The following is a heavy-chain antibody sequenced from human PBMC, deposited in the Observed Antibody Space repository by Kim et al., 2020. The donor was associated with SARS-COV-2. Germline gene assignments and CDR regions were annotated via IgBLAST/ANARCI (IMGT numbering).Heavy chain of an antibody. CDR2: ISSNGGRT. Sequence: GGSLRLSCAASGFTFSSYAMHWVRQAPGKGLEYVSAISSNGGRTYYADSVKGRFTISRDNSKNTLYLQMGSLRAEDMAVYYCARGSGYSYGLYFDYWGQGTLVTVSS. CDR3: ARGSGYSYGLYFDY. CDR1: GFTFSSYA. J-gene: IGHJ4*02. V-gene: IGHV3-64*02. D-gene: IGHD5-18*01.